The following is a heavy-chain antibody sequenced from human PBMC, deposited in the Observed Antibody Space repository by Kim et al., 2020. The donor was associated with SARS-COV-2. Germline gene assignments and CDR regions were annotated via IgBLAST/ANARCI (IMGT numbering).Heavy chain of an antibody. CDR1: GFTFSSYE. CDR3: ARDKAWELPNLIDY. CDR2: ISSSGSTI. D-gene: IGHD1-26*01. J-gene: IGHJ4*02. V-gene: IGHV3-48*03. Sequence: GGSLRLSCAASGFTFSSYEMNWVRQAPGKGLEWVSYISSSGSTIYYADSVKGRFTISRDNAKNSLYLQMNSLRAEDTAVYYCARDKAWELPNLIDYWGQGTLVTVSS.